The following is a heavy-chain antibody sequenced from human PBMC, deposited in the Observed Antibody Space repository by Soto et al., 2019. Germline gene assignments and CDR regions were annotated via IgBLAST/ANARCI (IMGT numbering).Heavy chain of an antibody. J-gene: IGHJ4*02. CDR3: AKFWSGYLPDD. Sequence: QVQLVQSGPEVKKPGASVKVSCKTSGYSFTSYGMSWVRQAPGQGLEWMGWVLAYNGDTNYAQKLQGRVTMTTDTSTTTAYMGLRSLRSDDTAVYYCAKFWSGYLPDDWGQGTLVIVSS. CDR1: GYSFTSYG. V-gene: IGHV1-18*01. D-gene: IGHD3-3*01. CDR2: VLAYNGDT.